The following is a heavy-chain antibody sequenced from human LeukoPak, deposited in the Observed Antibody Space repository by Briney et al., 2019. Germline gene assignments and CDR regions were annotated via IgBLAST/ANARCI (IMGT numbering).Heavy chain of an antibody. D-gene: IGHD3-10*01. CDR1: GFTFNLYA. J-gene: IGHJ4*02. CDR2: ISGSAGST. Sequence: GGSQRLSCAASGFTFNLYAMSWVRQAPGKGLEWVSTISGSAGSTFYADSVEGRFTISRDNSENSLYLEMNNLRAEDTAVYYCAKDRDAVTMIRGIYADWGQGTLVTVSS. V-gene: IGHV3-23*01. CDR3: AKDRDAVTMIRGIYAD.